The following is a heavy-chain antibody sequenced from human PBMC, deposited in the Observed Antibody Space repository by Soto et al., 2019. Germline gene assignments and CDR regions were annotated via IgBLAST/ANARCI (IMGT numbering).Heavy chain of an antibody. CDR3: AGGGGWVIDS. Sequence: EVQLVESGGGLVQPGGSLRLSCAASKFTFSSYWMNWVRQAPGKGLEWVANIKQDGSEKYYVDSVKGRFTISRDNAKNALYVQVNSRRAEDTAVYYCAGGGGWVIDSWGQGALVTVSS. J-gene: IGHJ4*02. CDR1: KFTFSSYW. V-gene: IGHV3-7*01. CDR2: IKQDGSEK. D-gene: IGHD3-16*01.